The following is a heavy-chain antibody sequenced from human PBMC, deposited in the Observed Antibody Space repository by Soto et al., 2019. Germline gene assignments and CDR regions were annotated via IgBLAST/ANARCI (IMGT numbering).Heavy chain of an antibody. Sequence: GGSLRLSCAASGFTFSSYSMNWVRQAPGKGLEWVSSISSSSSYIYYADSVKGRFTISRDNAKNSLCLQMNSLRAEDTAVYYCARATYYYDSSGPLAYYYYGMDVWGQGTTVTVSS. CDR2: ISSSSSYI. CDR1: GFTFSSYS. CDR3: ARATYYYDSSGPLAYYYYGMDV. J-gene: IGHJ6*02. D-gene: IGHD3-22*01. V-gene: IGHV3-21*01.